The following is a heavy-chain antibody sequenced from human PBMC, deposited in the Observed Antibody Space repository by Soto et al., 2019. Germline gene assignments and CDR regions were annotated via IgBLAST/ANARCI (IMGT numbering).Heavy chain of an antibody. V-gene: IGHV1-24*01. CDR3: AAGDYSVVWGVY. CDR1: EYTLTELS. J-gene: IGHJ4*02. Sequence: ASVKVSCKVSEYTLTELSIHWVRQAPGKGLEWIGGRDPKRGETIYTQRFQDRVTLTDDVSADTAYMELSSLRSGDTAVYYCAAGDYSVVWGVYWGQGTLVTVSS. CDR2: RDPKRGET. D-gene: IGHD3-16*01.